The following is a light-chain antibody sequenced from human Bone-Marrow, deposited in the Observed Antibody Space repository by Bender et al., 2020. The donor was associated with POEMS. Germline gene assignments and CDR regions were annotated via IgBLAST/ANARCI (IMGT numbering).Light chain of an antibody. J-gene: IGLJ3*02. V-gene: IGLV1-44*01. CDR2: SNN. CDR3: CAYAGGSTWV. CDR1: DSNFGGNN. Sequence: QSVLTQPPSASGTPGQSVIISCSGTDSNFGGNNVYWYQHLPGTAPRLVVYSNNQRPSGVPARFSASKSGNTASLTISGLQPEDEADYYCCAYAGGSTWVFGGGTKVTVL.